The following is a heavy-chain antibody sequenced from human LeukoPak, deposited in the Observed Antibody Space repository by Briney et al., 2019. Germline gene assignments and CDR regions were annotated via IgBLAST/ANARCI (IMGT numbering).Heavy chain of an antibody. V-gene: IGHV3-23*01. CDR3: AKAHYYYGSGSYHSPDY. Sequence: AGGSLRLSCAASGFTFSSYGMSWVRQAPGKGLEWVSAISGSGGSTYYADSVKGRFTISRDNSKNTLYLQMNSLRAEDTAVYYCAKAHYYYGSGSYHSPDYWGQGTLVTVSS. D-gene: IGHD3-10*01. CDR2: ISGSGGST. CDR1: GFTFSSYG. J-gene: IGHJ4*02.